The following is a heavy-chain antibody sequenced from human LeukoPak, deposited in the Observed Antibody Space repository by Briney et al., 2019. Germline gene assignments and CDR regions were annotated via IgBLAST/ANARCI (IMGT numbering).Heavy chain of an antibody. CDR3: ARLRYNDFWSGSWKFYYYMDV. J-gene: IGHJ6*03. CDR2: IKQDGSEK. D-gene: IGHD3-3*01. V-gene: IGHV3-7*01. CDR1: GFTFITYW. Sequence: GGSLRLSCAASGFTFITYWMTWVRQAPGKGLEWVANIKQDGSEKYYVDSVKGRFTLSRDSAKSSLYLQMNSLRAEDTAIYYCARLRYNDFWSGSWKFYYYMDVWGKGTTVTVSS.